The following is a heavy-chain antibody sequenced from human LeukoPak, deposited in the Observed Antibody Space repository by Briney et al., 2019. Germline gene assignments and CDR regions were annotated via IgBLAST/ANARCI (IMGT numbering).Heavy chain of an antibody. CDR1: GFTFSSYW. J-gene: IGHJ4*01. CDR3: ARRIAAAGTEGFDY. CDR2: INSDGSST. V-gene: IGHV3-74*01. D-gene: IGHD6-13*01. Sequence: PGGSLRLSCAASGFTFSSYWMHWVRQAPGKGLVWVSRINSDGSSTSYADSVKGRFTISRDNAKNTLYLQMNSLRAEDTAVYYCARRIAAAGTEGFDYWGQGTLVTVSS.